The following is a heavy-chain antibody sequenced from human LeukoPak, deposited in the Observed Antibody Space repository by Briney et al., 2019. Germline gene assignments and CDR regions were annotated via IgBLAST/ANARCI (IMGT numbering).Heavy chain of an antibody. D-gene: IGHD3-10*01. Sequence: SQTLSLTCAVSGGSISSGGYSWSWIRQPPGKGLEWIGYIYHSGSTYYNPSLKSRVTISVDRSKNQFSLKPSSVTAADTAVYYCARADYYGSGTTNWFDPWGQGTLVTVSS. CDR2: IYHSGST. CDR1: GGSISSGGYS. J-gene: IGHJ5*02. CDR3: ARADYYGSGTTNWFDP. V-gene: IGHV4-30-2*01.